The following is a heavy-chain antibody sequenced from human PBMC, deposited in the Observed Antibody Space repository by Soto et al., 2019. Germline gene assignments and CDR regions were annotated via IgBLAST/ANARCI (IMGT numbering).Heavy chain of an antibody. J-gene: IGHJ4*02. D-gene: IGHD3-10*01. CDR2: IYYSGST. CDR1: GGSISSGDYY. V-gene: IGHV4-61*08. Sequence: SETLSLTCTVSGGSISSGDYYWSWIRQPPGKGLEWIGYIYYSGSTNYNPSLKSRVTISVDTSKNQFSLKLSSVTAADTAVYYCARAAGYYGSGSYYFDYWGQGTLVTVSS. CDR3: ARAAGYYGSGSYYFDY.